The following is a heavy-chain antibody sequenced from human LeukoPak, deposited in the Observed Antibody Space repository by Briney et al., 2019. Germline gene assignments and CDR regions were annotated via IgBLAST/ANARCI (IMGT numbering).Heavy chain of an antibody. V-gene: IGHV1-2*02. CDR1: GYTFTAYY. CDR2: INPNSGGT. D-gene: IGHD4-4*01. CDR3: ARPRGYNNYLDAFDV. Sequence: GASVKVSCKASGYTFTAYYMHWVRQAPGQGLEWMGWINPNSGGTSYAQKFQGRVTMTRDTSISTAYMELSRLRSDDTAVYYCARPRGYNNYLDAFDVWGQGTMVTVSS. J-gene: IGHJ3*01.